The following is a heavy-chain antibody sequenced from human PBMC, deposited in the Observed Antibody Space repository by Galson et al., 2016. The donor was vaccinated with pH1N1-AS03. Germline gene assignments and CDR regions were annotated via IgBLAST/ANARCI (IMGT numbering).Heavy chain of an antibody. CDR1: GYNFDTYY. CDR2: IYPGDSHT. J-gene: IGHJ2*01. D-gene: IGHD3-16*02. V-gene: IGHV5-51*01. Sequence: QSGAEVKKPGESLKISCKGSGYNFDTYYIAWVRQMPGKGLEWIGVIYPGDSHTRYSPSFQGQVTISADKSTSAAHLQWSRLKASDTGLYYSARHSRSDLSSHFDFWGRGTLVTV. CDR3: ARHSRSDLSSHFDF.